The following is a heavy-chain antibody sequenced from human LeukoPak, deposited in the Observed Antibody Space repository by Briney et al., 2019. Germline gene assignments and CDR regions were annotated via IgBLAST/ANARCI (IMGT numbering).Heavy chain of an antibody. Sequence: GGSLRLSCAASGFTFTTYAMHWVRQAPGKGLEWVAVISYDGSNEYYADSVKGRFTISRDNSKNTLYLQMNSLRAEDTAVYYCAKDGVKGDILTGYMYIDYWGQGTLVTVSS. CDR3: AKDGVKGDILTGYMYIDY. CDR1: GFTFTTYA. CDR2: ISYDGSNE. J-gene: IGHJ4*02. V-gene: IGHV3-30*18. D-gene: IGHD3-9*01.